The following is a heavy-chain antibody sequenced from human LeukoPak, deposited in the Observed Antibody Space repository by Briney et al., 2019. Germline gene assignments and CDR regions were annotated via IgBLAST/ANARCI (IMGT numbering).Heavy chain of an antibody. Sequence: ASVKVSCKASGYTFTGYYMHWVRQAPGQGLEWMGWINPNSGGTNYAQKFQGRVTMTRDTSISTAYMELSRLRSGDTAVYYCARADMSGDYFDYWGQGTLVTVSS. J-gene: IGHJ4*02. CDR2: INPNSGGT. D-gene: IGHD3-10*02. CDR1: GYTFTGYY. V-gene: IGHV1-2*02. CDR3: ARADMSGDYFDY.